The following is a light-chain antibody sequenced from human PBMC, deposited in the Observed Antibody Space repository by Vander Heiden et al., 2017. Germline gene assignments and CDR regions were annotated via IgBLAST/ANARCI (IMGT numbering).Light chain of an antibody. Sequence: SYDLTHPPSVSVSPGQTARITCSGAALPKQYAYWYQQKPGQAPVLVIYKDTERPSGIPERFSGSSSGTTVTLTISGVQSEDEADYYCQSADSSGARGVFGGGTKLTVL. CDR1: ALPKQY. CDR3: QSADSSGARGV. J-gene: IGLJ3*02. V-gene: IGLV3-25*02. CDR2: KDT.